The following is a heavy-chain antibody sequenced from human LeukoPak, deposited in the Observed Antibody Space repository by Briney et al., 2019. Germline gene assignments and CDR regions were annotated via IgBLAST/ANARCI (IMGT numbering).Heavy chain of an antibody. CDR3: GRGLAD. V-gene: IGHV3-72*01. CDR2: TRNKTKRYST. J-gene: IGHJ4*02. Sequence: GGSLRLSCAVSGFTFSDNYMDWVRRAPGKGLEWVGRTRNKTKRYSTEYAASVKGRFTISRDDSKNSLYLQTNSLKTEDTAVYYCGRGLADWGQGILVTVSS. CDR1: GFTFSDNY.